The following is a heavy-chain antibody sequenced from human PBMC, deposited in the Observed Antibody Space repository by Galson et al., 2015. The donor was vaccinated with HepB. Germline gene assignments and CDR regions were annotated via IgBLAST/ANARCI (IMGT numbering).Heavy chain of an antibody. CDR1: GFTFSSYW. Sequence: SLRLSCAASGFTFSSYWMHWVRQAPGKGLVWVSRINSDRSSTSYADSVKGRFTISRDNAKNTLYLQMNSLRAEDTAVYYCARVYYDSSGDYYFDYWGQGTLVTVSS. CDR3: ARVYYDSSGDYYFDY. CDR2: INSDRSST. J-gene: IGHJ4*02. V-gene: IGHV3-74*01. D-gene: IGHD3-22*01.